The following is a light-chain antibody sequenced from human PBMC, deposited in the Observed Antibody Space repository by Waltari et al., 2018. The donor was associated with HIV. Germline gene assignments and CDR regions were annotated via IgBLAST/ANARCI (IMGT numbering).Light chain of an antibody. CDR1: NLGNKY. CDR3: QAWDGDTVI. Sequence: DLSQDPAVSVSPGQTVTLACFGENLGNKYTSCFPQKAGQPPILVLYKDRKWPSGIPDLFSGSTSADTARLIISDTQAIDEAEYFCQAWDGDTVIFGGGTKLTVL. V-gene: IGLV3-1*01. J-gene: IGLJ2*01. CDR2: KDR.